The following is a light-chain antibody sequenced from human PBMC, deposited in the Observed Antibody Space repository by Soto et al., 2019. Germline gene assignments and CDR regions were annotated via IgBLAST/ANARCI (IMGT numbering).Light chain of an antibody. CDR1: QGISTY. CDR3: QQSYRTPYT. J-gene: IGKJ2*01. V-gene: IGKV1-39*01. Sequence: DIQMTQSPSSLSASVGDRVTITCRASQGISTYLVWYQQRQGRAPKLLIYAASSLLSGVPSRFSGRGSGTDFTLPISSLQHEDFATYYCQQSYRTPYTFGQGPQLE. CDR2: AAS.